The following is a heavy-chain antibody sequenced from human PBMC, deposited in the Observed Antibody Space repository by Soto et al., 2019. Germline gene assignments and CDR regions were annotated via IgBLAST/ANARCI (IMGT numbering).Heavy chain of an antibody. Sequence: GASVKVSCKASGGTFSSYAISWVRQAPGQGLEWMGGIIPIFGTANYAQKFQGRVTITADESTSTAYMELSSLRSEDTAVYYCASRLGMVYANHFDYWGQVTLVTVSS. CDR2: IIPIFGTA. CDR3: ASRLGMVYANHFDY. D-gene: IGHD2-8*01. J-gene: IGHJ4*02. V-gene: IGHV1-69*13. CDR1: GGTFSSYA.